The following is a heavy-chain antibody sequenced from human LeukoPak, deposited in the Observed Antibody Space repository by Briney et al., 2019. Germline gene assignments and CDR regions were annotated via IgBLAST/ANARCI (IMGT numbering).Heavy chain of an antibody. CDR1: GYTFGYTFISYG. J-gene: IGHJ4*02. V-gene: IGHV1-18*01. D-gene: IGHD6-6*01. CDR3: ARVIVGIAVRSDY. Sequence: ASVKVSCKASGYTFGYTFISYGFSWVRQAPGQGLEWMGWISAYNGNTNYAQKLQCRATMTTDTSTSTAYVELRSLRSDDTAMYYCARVIVGIAVRSDYWGQGTLVTVSS. CDR2: ISAYNGNT.